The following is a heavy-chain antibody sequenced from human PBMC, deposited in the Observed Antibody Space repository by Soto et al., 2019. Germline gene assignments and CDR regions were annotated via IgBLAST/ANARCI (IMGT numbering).Heavy chain of an antibody. V-gene: IGHV1-69*06. Sequence: WASVKVSCKASGCTFSSYAISWVRQAPGQGLEWMGGIIPIFGTANYAQKFQGRVTITADKSTSTAYMELSSLTSEDTAVYYCARDSQLWFGELFHGYYYYGIDVRGQGTMVTVSS. CDR2: IIPIFGTA. CDR1: GCTFSSYA. CDR3: ARDSQLWFGELFHGYYYYGIDV. J-gene: IGHJ6*02. D-gene: IGHD3-10*01.